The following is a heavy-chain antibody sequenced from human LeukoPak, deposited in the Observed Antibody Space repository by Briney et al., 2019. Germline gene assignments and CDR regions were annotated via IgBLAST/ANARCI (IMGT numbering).Heavy chain of an antibody. CDR2: IWHDGSPT. D-gene: IGHD1-26*01. J-gene: IGHJ3*01. V-gene: IGHV3-33*01. Sequence: PGRSLRLSCAVSGIAFKKYGMHWVRQAPGKGQEWVATIWHDGSPTMYADSAKGRFTISRDDSKNMLYLQMNSLRAEDTAEYYCVTHYKWDLLVHAFDFWGQGTRVTVSS. CDR1: GIAFKKYG. CDR3: VTHYKWDLLVHAFDF.